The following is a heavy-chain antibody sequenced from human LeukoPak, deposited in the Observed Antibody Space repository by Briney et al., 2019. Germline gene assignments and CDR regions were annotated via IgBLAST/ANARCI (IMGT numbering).Heavy chain of an antibody. CDR2: IDPNGGST. CDR3: ARSHAYYYDSSGGVFDY. CDR1: AYTFNGYL. V-gene: IGHV1-46*02. Sequence: ASVKVSCKASAYTFNGYLIHWVRQAPGQGLEWMGLIDPNGGSTGYAQRFQGRVTVTRDTSTSTVYMELSSLRSEDTAVYYCARSHAYYYDSSGGVFDYWGQGTLVTVSS. J-gene: IGHJ4*02. D-gene: IGHD3-22*01.